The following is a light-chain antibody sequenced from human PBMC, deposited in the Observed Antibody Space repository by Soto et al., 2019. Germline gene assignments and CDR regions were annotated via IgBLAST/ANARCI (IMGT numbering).Light chain of an antibody. CDR3: QQRKKWPPIT. J-gene: IGKJ5*01. CDR2: GAS. Sequence: VMTQSPAPLSVSRGERATLSCRASQSVSSNLAWYQQKPGQAPRLLIYGASTRATGIPARFSGSGSGTDFTLTISSLEPEDLAIYYCQQRKKWPPITFGQGTRLEIK. V-gene: IGKV3D-15*01. CDR1: QSVSSN.